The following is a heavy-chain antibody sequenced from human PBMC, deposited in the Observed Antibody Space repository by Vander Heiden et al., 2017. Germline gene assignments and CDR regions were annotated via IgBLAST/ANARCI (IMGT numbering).Heavy chain of an antibody. CDR2: TENYGTS. J-gene: IGHJ4*02. CDR3: ARDLNY. V-gene: IGHV3-53*01. CDR1: GFTVTTSY. Sequence: ELQLVESGVGLTQPGGSLRLSCAASGFTVTTSYVSWVRQAPGKGLEWVSVTENYGTSYYADSVKGRFAISRDSSKNTLYLQMNNLRGEDSAVYYCARDLNYWGQGTLVTVSS.